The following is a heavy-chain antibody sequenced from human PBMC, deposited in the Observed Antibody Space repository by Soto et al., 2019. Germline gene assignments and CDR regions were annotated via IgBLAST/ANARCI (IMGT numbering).Heavy chain of an antibody. D-gene: IGHD1-7*01. CDR2: ISSSSSYI. Sequence: EVQLVESGGGLVKPGGSLRLSCAASGFTFSSYSMNWVRQAPGKGLEWVSSISSSSSYIDYADSVKGRFTISRDNAKNSLYLQMNSLRAEDTAVSYGAREGYNWNYKGDYWGQGTLVTVSS. CDR3: AREGYNWNYKGDY. CDR1: GFTFSSYS. J-gene: IGHJ4*02. V-gene: IGHV3-21*01.